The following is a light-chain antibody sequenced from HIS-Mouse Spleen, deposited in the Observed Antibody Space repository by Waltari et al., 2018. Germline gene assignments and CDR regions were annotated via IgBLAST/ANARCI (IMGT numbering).Light chain of an antibody. V-gene: IGLV2-14*03. CDR3: SSYTSSSTYV. CDR2: DVS. Sequence: QSALTQPASVSASPGQSITISCTGTSSDVGGYNYVPWYQQHPGKAPKLMIYDVSNRPSGVSNRFSGSKSGNTASLTISGLQAEDEADYYCSSYTSSSTYVFGTGIKVTVL. CDR1: SSDVGGYNY. J-gene: IGLJ1*01.